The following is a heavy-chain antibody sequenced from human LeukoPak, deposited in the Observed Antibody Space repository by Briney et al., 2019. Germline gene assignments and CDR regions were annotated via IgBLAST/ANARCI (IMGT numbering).Heavy chain of an antibody. D-gene: IGHD6-19*01. V-gene: IGHV3-48*03. CDR2: ISPSSTRI. Sequence: GGSLRLSCAASGFTFSSYDMNWVRQAPGKGLEWVSYISPSSTRIDYAASVRGRFTISRDNAKRSLYLQMSSLRAEDTAVYYCAKDFSSGCFDYWGQGTLVTVSS. CDR3: AKDFSSGCFDY. J-gene: IGHJ4*02. CDR1: GFTFSSYD.